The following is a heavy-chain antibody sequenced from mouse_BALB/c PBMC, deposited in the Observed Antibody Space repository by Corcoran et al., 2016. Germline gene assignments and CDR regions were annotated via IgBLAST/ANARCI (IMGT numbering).Heavy chain of an antibody. CDR3: AREVPGGYPFDY. CDR2: IYPYNGDT. J-gene: IGHJ2*01. D-gene: IGHD2-2*01. CDR1: GYTFTSYV. Sequence: EVQLQQSGPELVKPGASVKMSCKASGYTFTSYVMHWVKQKPGQGLEWIGYIYPYNGDTKYNEKFKGTATLTSDKSSSTAYMELSSLTSVDSAVYYCAREVPGGYPFDYWGQGTTLTVSS. V-gene: IGHV1S136*01.